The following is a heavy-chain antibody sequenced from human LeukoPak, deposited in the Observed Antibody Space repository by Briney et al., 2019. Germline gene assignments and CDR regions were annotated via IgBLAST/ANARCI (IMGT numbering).Heavy chain of an antibody. CDR1: GFTVSNNC. CDR3: VRKNRDFNAAFDI. V-gene: IGHV3-53*01. CDR2: TYSDSST. J-gene: IGHJ3*02. D-gene: IGHD2-21*02. Sequence: PGGSLRLSCAASGFTVSNNCMSWVRQAPGKGLEWVSITYSDSSTNYADSVKGRFTISRDTSQNTLSLQMNSLRAEDTAVYYCVRKNRDFNAAFDIWGQGKVVTVSS.